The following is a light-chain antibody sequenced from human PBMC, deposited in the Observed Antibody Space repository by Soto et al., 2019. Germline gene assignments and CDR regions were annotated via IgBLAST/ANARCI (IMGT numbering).Light chain of an antibody. CDR3: QQRSTWPFT. V-gene: IGKV3-11*01. CDR2: DAS. J-gene: IGKJ3*01. Sequence: EIVLTQSPATLSSSPGERATLSCRASQSISSYLAWYQQKPDQAPRLLIYDASNRATGIPARFSGSGSGTDFTLTISSLEPEDFAVYYCQQRSTWPFTFGPGTKVDIK. CDR1: QSISSY.